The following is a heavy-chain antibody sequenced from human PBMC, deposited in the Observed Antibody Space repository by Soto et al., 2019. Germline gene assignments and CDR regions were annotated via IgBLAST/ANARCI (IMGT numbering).Heavy chain of an antibody. Sequence: GGSLRLSCAASGFTFSSYSMNWVRQAPGKGLEWVSYISSSSSTIYYADSVKGRFTISRDNAKNSLYLQMNSLRAEDTAVYYCARGYGVPRITMVRGPGGPNYYYYYMDVWGKGTTVTVSS. V-gene: IGHV3-48*01. CDR3: ARGYGVPRITMVRGPGGPNYYYYYMDV. D-gene: IGHD3-10*01. J-gene: IGHJ6*03. CDR1: GFTFSSYS. CDR2: ISSSSSTI.